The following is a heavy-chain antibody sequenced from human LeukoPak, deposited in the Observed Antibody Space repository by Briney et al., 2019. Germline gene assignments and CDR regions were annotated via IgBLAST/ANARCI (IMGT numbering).Heavy chain of an antibody. CDR3: AMIEQVVSNVEGGY. V-gene: IGHV3-74*01. CDR1: GFTFSTYW. CDR2: INGDGSDT. Sequence: GGSLRLSCAASGFTFSTYWMHWVRQAPGKGLVWVAQINGDGSDTSYADSMKGRFTISRDNAKNTLYLHINSLRAEDTSVYFCAMIEQVVSNVEGGYWGQGTLVTVSS. D-gene: IGHD6-6*01. J-gene: IGHJ4*02.